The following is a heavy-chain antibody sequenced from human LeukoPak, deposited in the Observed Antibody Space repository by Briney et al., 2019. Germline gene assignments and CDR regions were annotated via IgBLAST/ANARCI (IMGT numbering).Heavy chain of an antibody. CDR1: GFTVSSNY. Sequence: PGGSLRLSCAASGFTVSSNYMSWVRQAPGKGLEWLAVIYSGSTTYYADSVKGRFTISRDNSKNTLYLQMNSLRAEDTAVYYCERDRSTGWYVYDYWVQGSLVSVSS. V-gene: IGHV3-53*01. CDR3: ERDRSTGWYVYDY. D-gene: IGHD6-19*01. CDR2: IYSGSTT. J-gene: IGHJ4*02.